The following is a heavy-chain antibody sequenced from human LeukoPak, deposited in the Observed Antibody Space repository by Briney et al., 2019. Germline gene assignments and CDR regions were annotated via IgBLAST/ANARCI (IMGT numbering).Heavy chain of an antibody. CDR1: GFTFSSYA. CDR2: ISGSGGST. CDR3: AKGSSSSGYYYYYGMDV. V-gene: IGHV3-23*01. D-gene: IGHD6-6*01. Sequence: GGSLRLSCAASGFTFSSYAMSWVRQAPGKGPEWVSAISGSGGSTCYADSVKGRFTISRDNSKNTLYLQMNSLRAEDTAVYYCAKGSSSSGYYYYYGMDVWGQGTTVTVSS. J-gene: IGHJ6*02.